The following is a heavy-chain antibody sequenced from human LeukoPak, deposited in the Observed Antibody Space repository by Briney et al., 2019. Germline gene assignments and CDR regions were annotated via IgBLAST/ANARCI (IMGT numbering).Heavy chain of an antibody. D-gene: IGHD3-3*01. CDR2: MNPNSGNT. J-gene: IGHJ5*02. CDR1: GGTFSSYT. V-gene: IGHV1-8*02. CDR3: ARGQLSPYGFGFDP. Sequence: ASVKVSCKASGGTFSSYTISWVRQAPGQGLEWMGWMNPNSGNTGYAQKFQGRVTMTRNTSISTAYMELSSLRSEDTAVYYCARGQLSPYGFGFDPWGQGTLVTVS.